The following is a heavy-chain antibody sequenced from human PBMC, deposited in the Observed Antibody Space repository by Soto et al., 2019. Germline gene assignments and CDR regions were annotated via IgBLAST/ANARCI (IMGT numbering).Heavy chain of an antibody. J-gene: IGHJ4*02. V-gene: IGHV1-46*01. CDR2: INPSGGST. CDR1: GYTFTSYY. D-gene: IGHD6-19*01. Sequence: ASVKVSFKASGYTFTSYYMHWVRQAPGQGLEWMGIINPSGGSTSYAQKFQGRVTMTRDTSTSTVYMELSSLRSEDTAVYYCASCIAVAGXFDFWGQGTLVTVSS. CDR3: ASCIAVAGXFDF.